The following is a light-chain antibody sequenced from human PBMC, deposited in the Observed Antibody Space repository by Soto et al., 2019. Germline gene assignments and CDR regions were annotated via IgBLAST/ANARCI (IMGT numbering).Light chain of an antibody. J-gene: IGKJ1*01. Sequence: DIQMTQSPSTLSASVGDRVTITCRASQSISSWLAWYQQKPGKAPKLLIYDASSLESGVPSRFSGSGSGTEFTLTISSLQPDDFATYYCQQYNCLWTFGPGTKVDI. CDR3: QQYNCLWT. CDR1: QSISSW. CDR2: DAS. V-gene: IGKV1-5*01.